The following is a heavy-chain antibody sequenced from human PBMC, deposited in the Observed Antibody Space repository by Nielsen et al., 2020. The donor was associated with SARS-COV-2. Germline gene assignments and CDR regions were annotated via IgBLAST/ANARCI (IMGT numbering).Heavy chain of an antibody. Sequence: SVKVSCKASGGTFSSYAISWVRQAPGQGLEWMGGIIPIFGTANYAQKFQGRVTITADESTSTAYMELSSLRSEDTAVYYCAREWGDYGRSQYYGMDVWGQGTTVTVSS. J-gene: IGHJ6*02. V-gene: IGHV1-69*13. CDR2: IIPIFGTA. CDR1: GGTFSSYA. CDR3: AREWGDYGRSQYYGMDV. D-gene: IGHD4-17*01.